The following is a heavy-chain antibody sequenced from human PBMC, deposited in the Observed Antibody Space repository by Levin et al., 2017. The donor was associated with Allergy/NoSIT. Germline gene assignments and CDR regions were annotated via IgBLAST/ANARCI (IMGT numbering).Heavy chain of an antibody. D-gene: IGHD5-24*01. CDR1: GGSISSGDYY. CDR3: ARALAGYNSRGYFQN. CDR2: IYYSGST. Sequence: SETLSLTCTVSGGSISSGDYYYSWIRHPPGKGLEWIGYIYYSGSTYYNPSLKSRVTMSVDTSKNLFSLSLSSVTAADTAVYYCARALAGYNSRGYFQNWGQGTLVTVS. V-gene: IGHV4-30-4*01. J-gene: IGHJ1*01.